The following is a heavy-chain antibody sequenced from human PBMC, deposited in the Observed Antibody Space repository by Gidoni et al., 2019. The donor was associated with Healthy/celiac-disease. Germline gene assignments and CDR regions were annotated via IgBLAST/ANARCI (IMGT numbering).Heavy chain of an antibody. CDR2: ISGSGGST. Sequence: EVQLLESGGGLVQPGRSLRLPCPSSGLTLSRYARSWVRQAPGKMLEWVSAISGSGGSTYYADSVKGRFTISRDNSKNTLYLQMNSLRDEDTAVYYCAKDPWDKAMVTARDYWGQGTLVTVSS. V-gene: IGHV3-23*01. D-gene: IGHD5-18*01. J-gene: IGHJ4*02. CDR1: GLTLSRYA. CDR3: AKDPWDKAMVTARDY.